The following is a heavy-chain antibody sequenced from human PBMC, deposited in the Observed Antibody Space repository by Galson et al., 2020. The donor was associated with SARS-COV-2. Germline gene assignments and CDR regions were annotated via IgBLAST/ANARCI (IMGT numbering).Heavy chain of an antibody. CDR1: GFTFSSYG. CDR2: IWYDGSNK. Sequence: PGGSLRLSCAASGFTFSSYGMHWVRQAPGKGLEWVAVIWYDGSNKYYADSVKGRFTISRDNSKNTLYLQMNSLRAEDTAVYYCAREPQIVLMVYATHAGGMDVWGQGTTVTVSS. V-gene: IGHV3-33*01. J-gene: IGHJ6*02. CDR3: AREPQIVLMVYATHAGGMDV. D-gene: IGHD2-8*01.